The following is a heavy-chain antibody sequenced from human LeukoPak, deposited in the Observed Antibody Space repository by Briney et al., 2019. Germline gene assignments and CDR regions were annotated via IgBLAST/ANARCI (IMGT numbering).Heavy chain of an antibody. V-gene: IGHV1-2*02. CDR2: INPNTAGT. D-gene: IGHD4-11*01. J-gene: IGHJ6*03. CDR3: ATSAGDYRAGHYYYMGV. Sequence: ASVTVSCKASGYTFTGYYFHWVRQAPGQGLEWMGWINPNTAGTNYAQKFLGGVTLTWDTSISTAYMELNRLTSDDTAVYYCATSAGDYRAGHYYYMGVWGKGTLVTVSS. CDR1: GYTFTGYY.